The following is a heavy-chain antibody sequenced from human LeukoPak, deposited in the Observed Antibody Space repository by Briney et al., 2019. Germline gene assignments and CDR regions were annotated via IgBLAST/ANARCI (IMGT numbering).Heavy chain of an antibody. V-gene: IGHV3-48*03. CDR3: AREGRRPPYYYYYMDV. CDR2: IGNSSDSI. CDR1: GFTFSSYE. J-gene: IGHJ6*03. Sequence: GGSLRLSCAASGFTFSSYEMNWVPQAPGKGLEWVSYIGNSSDSIYYADSVEGRFTISRDNAKNSLYLQMNSLRAEDTAVYYCAREGRRPPYYYYYMDVWGKGTTVTISS.